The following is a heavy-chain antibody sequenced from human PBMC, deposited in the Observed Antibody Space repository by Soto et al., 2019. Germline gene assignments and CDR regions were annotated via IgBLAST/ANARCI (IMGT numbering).Heavy chain of an antibody. CDR2: IRSKANSYAT. J-gene: IGHJ4*02. V-gene: IGHV3-73*01. Sequence: GGSLRLSCAASGFTFSGSAMHWVRQASGKGLEWVGRIRSKANSYATVYAASVKGRFTISRDDSKNTAYLQMNSLKTEDTAVYYCTSHFFGGYDTGGYWGQGTLVTVSS. CDR3: TSHFFGGYDTGGY. CDR1: GFTFSGSA. D-gene: IGHD5-12*01.